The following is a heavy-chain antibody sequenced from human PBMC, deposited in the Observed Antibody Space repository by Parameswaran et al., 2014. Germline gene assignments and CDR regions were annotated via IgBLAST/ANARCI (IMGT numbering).Heavy chain of an antibody. Sequence: WVRQAPGQGLEWMGWISAYNGNTNYAQKLQGRVTMTTDTSTSTAYMELRSLRSDDTAVYYCARDRYCGGDCYENVNYYYYGMDVWGQGTTVTVSS. D-gene: IGHD2-21*02. CDR3: ARDRYCGGDCYENVNYYYYGMDV. V-gene: IGHV1-18*01. J-gene: IGHJ6*02. CDR2: ISAYNGNT.